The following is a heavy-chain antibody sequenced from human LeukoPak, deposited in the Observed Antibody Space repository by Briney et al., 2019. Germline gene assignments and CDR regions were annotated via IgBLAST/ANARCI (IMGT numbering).Heavy chain of an antibody. D-gene: IGHD2-15*01. Sequence: SETLSLTCTVSGGSISSSSWSWMRQSPGKGLESIGYISNNGKAKYKSSFEGRVTMSVDTSKSQFSLNLSSVTAADTAVYYCARRVVSAKFRNLLYYMDVWGKGTTVIVS. CDR1: GGSISSSS. CDR2: ISNNGKA. J-gene: IGHJ6*03. CDR3: ARRVVSAKFRNLLYYMDV. V-gene: IGHV4-4*09.